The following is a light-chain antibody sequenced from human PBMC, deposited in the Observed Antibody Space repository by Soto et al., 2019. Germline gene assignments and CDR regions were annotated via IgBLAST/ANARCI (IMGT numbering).Light chain of an antibody. J-gene: IGLJ1*01. V-gene: IGLV2-8*01. Sequence: VLTQPPSASGSPGQSVTVSCTGTKNDIGVYDFVSWYQHHPGKAPRLIIYEVVQRPSGVPDRFSGSKSGNTASLTVSGLQAADEADYFCKSYAGSNTYVSGSGTKVTVL. CDR3: KSYAGSNTYV. CDR1: KNDIGVYDF. CDR2: EVV.